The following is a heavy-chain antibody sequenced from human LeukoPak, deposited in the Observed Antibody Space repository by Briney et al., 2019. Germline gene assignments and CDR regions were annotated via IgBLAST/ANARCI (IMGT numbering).Heavy chain of an antibody. CDR3: ASPNGWELRTYYYYYGMDV. CDR1: GYTFTGYY. V-gene: IGHV1-69*02. Sequence: SVKVSCKASGYTFTGYYMHWVRQAPGQGLEWMGRIIPILGIANYAQKFQGRVTITADKSTSTAYMELSSLRSEDTAVYYCASPNGWELRTYYYYYGMDVWGQGTTVTVSS. CDR2: IIPILGIA. J-gene: IGHJ6*02. D-gene: IGHD1-26*01.